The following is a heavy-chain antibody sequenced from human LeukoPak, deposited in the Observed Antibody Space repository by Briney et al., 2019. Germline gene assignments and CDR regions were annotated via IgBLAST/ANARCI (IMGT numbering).Heavy chain of an antibody. V-gene: IGHV4-4*02. CDR2: IYHSGST. CDR3: ARDRSSSWPHYYYYYYMDV. D-gene: IGHD6-13*01. Sequence: SGTLSLTCAVSGGSISSSNWWSWVRQPPGKGLEWIGEIYHSGSTNYNPSLKSRVTISVDKSKNQFSLKLSSVTAADTAVYYCARDRSSSWPHYYYYYYMDVWGKGTTVTVPS. J-gene: IGHJ6*03. CDR1: GGSISSSNW.